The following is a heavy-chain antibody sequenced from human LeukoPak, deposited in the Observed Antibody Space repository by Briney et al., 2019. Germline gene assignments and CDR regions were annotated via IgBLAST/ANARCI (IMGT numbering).Heavy chain of an antibody. Sequence: ETLSLTCTVSGGSISSYYWSWIRQPPGKGLEWIGYIYYSGSTNYNPSLKSRVTISVDTSKNQFSLKLSSVTAADTAVYYCARQKGCSGGSCYAANNWFDPWGQGTPVTVSS. V-gene: IGHV4-59*08. CDR3: ARQKGCSGGSCYAANNWFDP. CDR1: GGSISSYY. CDR2: IYYSGST. D-gene: IGHD2-15*01. J-gene: IGHJ5*02.